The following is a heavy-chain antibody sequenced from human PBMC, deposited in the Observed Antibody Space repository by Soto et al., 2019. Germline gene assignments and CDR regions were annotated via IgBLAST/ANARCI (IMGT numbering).Heavy chain of an antibody. CDR2: IYYSGST. CDR3: ARTYYYRSGTYFAWFDP. J-gene: IGHJ5*02. Sequence: TSETLSLTCTVSGGSISSYYWSWIRQPPGKGLEWIGYIYYSGSTNYNPSLKSRVTISVDTSKNQFSLKLSSVTAADTAVYFCARTYYYRSGTYFAWFDPWGQGTLVTVSS. CDR1: GGSISSYY. V-gene: IGHV4-59*12. D-gene: IGHD3-10*01.